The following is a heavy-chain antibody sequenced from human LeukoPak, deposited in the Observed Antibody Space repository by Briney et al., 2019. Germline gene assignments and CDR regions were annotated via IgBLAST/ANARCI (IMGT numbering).Heavy chain of an antibody. V-gene: IGHV3-7*05. D-gene: IGHD6-13*01. Sequence: GGSLRLSCAASGFTFSSYWMSWVRQAPGKGLEWVANINQDGSEKYYVDSVKGRFTISRDNAKNSLYLQMNSLRAEDTAVYYCARDRGAAAAGSLFDYWGQGTLVTVSS. J-gene: IGHJ4*02. CDR3: ARDRGAAAAGSLFDY. CDR1: GFTFSSYW. CDR2: INQDGSEK.